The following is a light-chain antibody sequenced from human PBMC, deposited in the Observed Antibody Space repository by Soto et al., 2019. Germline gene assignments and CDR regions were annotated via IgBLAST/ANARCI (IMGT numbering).Light chain of an antibody. CDR1: SSNIVNNY. J-gene: IGLJ2*01. Sequence: QSVLTQPPSVSAAPGQKVTISCSGSSSNIVNNYVSWYQQLPGAAPKLLIYDDNKRPSGIPDRFSGSKSGTSATLGITGLQTGDEADYYCGTWNSSLSAGQIGGGTKLTVL. CDR2: DDN. CDR3: GTWNSSLSAGQ. V-gene: IGLV1-51*01.